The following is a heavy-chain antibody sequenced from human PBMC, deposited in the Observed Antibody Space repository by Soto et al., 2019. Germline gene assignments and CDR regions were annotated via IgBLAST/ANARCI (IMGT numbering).Heavy chain of an antibody. D-gene: IGHD2-2*01. CDR2: ISSSSSYI. J-gene: IGHJ4*02. V-gene: IGHV3-21*01. CDR3: STVRYCSSTSCRVFDYYFDY. Sequence: PGGSLRLSCAASGFTFSSYSMNWVRQAPGKGLEWVSSISSSSSYIYYADSVKGRFTISRDNAKNSLYLQMNSLRAEDTAVYYFSTVRYCSSTSCRVFDYYFDYWGQGTLVTVSS. CDR1: GFTFSSYS.